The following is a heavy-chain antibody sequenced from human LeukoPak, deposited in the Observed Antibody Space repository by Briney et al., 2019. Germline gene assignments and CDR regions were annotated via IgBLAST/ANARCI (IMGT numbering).Heavy chain of an antibody. CDR1: GFTFGMYA. CDR3: AKNAAGIVLMIYAPLDS. Sequence: GGSLRLSCAASGFTFGMYAMSWVRQAPGKGLEWVSTLSGSGGSTYYADSVKGRFTISGDESKNTLSLQMNSLRPEDTAVYYCAKNAAGIVLMIYAPLDSWGQGILVTVSS. V-gene: IGHV3-23*01. D-gene: IGHD2-8*01. J-gene: IGHJ4*02. CDR2: LSGSGGST.